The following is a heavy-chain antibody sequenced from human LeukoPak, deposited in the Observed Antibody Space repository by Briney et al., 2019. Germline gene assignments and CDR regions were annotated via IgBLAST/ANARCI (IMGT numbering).Heavy chain of an antibody. V-gene: IGHV3-66*01. CDR1: GFTVSSNY. D-gene: IGHD5-18*01. CDR2: IYSGGST. Sequence: GGSLRLSCAASGFTVSSNYMSWVRQAPGKGLEWVSVIYSGGSTYYADSVMGRFTISRDNSKNTLYLQMNNLRAEDTAVCYCARDAGYSYGFDYWGQGTLVTVSS. J-gene: IGHJ4*02. CDR3: ARDAGYSYGFDY.